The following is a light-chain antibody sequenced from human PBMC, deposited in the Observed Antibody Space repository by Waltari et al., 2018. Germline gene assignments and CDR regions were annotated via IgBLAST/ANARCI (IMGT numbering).Light chain of an antibody. CDR2: KAN. Sequence: QTVVTQEPSLSVSPGGPVTLTCALSSGSLSTTSYATWYQQTPGQAPRTLVYKANARSSGVPDRFSGSILVNTAALTITGAQADDESDYYCALYMGSGIWVFGGGTRLTVL. CDR1: SGSLSTTSY. V-gene: IGLV8-61*01. CDR3: ALYMGSGIWV. J-gene: IGLJ3*02.